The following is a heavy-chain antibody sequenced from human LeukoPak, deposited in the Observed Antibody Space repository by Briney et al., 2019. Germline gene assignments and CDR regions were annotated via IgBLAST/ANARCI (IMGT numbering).Heavy chain of an antibody. CDR2: IFYSGST. Sequence: SETLSLTCTVSGDSFTNNNYYWGWIRQPPGKGLEWIGSIFYSGSTYYNPSLKSRVTISVDTSKNQFSLRLTSVTAADTAVYYCARAPPYSGSYFYFDYWGQGTLVTVSS. J-gene: IGHJ4*02. D-gene: IGHD1-26*01. CDR1: GDSFTNNNYY. V-gene: IGHV4-39*07. CDR3: ARAPPYSGSYFYFDY.